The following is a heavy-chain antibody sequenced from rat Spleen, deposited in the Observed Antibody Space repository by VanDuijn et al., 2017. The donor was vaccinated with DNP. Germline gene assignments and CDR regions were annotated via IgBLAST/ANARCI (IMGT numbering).Heavy chain of an antibody. CDR2: ISTSGGST. Sequence: EVQLVESGGGLVQPGRSLKLSCAASGFTFSNYGMHWIRQAPTKGLEWVATISTSGGSTYYRDSVKGRFTISRDNAKSTLYLQMDSLRSEDTATYYCTTGSMDAWGQGTSVTVSS. CDR3: TTGSMDA. CDR1: GFTFSNYG. V-gene: IGHV5-19*01. J-gene: IGHJ4*01. D-gene: IGHD1-6*01.